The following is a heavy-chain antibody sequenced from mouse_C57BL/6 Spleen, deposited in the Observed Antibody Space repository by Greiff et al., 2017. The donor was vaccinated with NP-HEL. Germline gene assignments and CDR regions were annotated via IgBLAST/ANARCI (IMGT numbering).Heavy chain of an antibody. V-gene: IGHV1-52*01. Sequence: QVQLKQPGAELVRPGSSLKLSCKASGYTFTSYWMHWVKQRPIQGLEWIGNIDPSDSETHYNQKFKDKATLTVDKSSSTAYMQLSSLTSEDSAVYYCARGYTDYAMDYWGQGTSVTVSS. D-gene: IGHD1-1*01. CDR2: IDPSDSET. CDR3: ARGYTDYAMDY. J-gene: IGHJ4*01. CDR1: GYTFTSYW.